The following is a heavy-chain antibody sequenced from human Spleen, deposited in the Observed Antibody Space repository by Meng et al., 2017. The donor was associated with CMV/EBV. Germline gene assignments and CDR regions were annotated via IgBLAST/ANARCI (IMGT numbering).Heavy chain of an antibody. CDR3: ARDVDDFWSGYSNWFDP. CDR1: GGSISAYY. J-gene: IGHJ5*02. Sequence: GSLRLSCTVSGGSISAYYWSWIRQPAGKGLEWIGRIYTSGSTNYNPSLKSRVTMSVDTSKNQFSLKLSSVTAADTAVYYCARDVDDFWSGYSNWFDPWGQGTLVTVSS. D-gene: IGHD3-3*01. CDR2: IYTSGST. V-gene: IGHV4-4*07.